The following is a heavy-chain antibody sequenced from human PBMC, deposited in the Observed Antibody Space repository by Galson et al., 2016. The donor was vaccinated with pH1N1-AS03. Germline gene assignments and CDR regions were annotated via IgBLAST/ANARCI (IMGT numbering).Heavy chain of an antibody. D-gene: IGHD2/OR15-2a*01. V-gene: IGHV3-74*01. Sequence: SLRLSCAASGFTFSSYWMHWVRHLPGKGLVWVSGIDSDGSNTYYADSVRGRFTISRDNAKNTLYLQMNCLRAEDTALYYCADPFGLPWGQGTLITVSS. CDR3: ADPFGLP. CDR1: GFTFSSYW. CDR2: IDSDGSNT. J-gene: IGHJ4*02.